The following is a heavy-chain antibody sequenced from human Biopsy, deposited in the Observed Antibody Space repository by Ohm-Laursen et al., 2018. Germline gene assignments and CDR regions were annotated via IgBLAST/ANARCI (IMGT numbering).Heavy chain of an antibody. CDR1: GFNFDDYA. Sequence: SLRLSCTASGFNFDDYAMHWIRQGPGKGLEWVAGLTWNSGTIAYAGSVRGRFTISRDNAKNSLYLQMNNLTSEDTALYYCVRSLRNYDFLNSWGQGTLVSVSS. CDR2: LTWNSGTI. D-gene: IGHD3-16*01. V-gene: IGHV3-9*01. J-gene: IGHJ1*01. CDR3: VRSLRNYDFLNS.